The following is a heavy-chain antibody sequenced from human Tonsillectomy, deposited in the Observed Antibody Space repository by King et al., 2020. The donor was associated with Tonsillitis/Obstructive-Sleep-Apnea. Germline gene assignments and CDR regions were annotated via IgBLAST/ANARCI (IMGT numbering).Heavy chain of an antibody. CDR2: INPSGGST. CDR3: ARDGQIGVVVPAASIQH. Sequence: QLVQSGAEVKKPGASVKVSCKASGYTFTSYYMHWVRQAPGQGLEWMGIINPSGGSTSYAQKFQGRVTMTRDTSTSTVYMELSSLRSEDTAVYYCARDGQIGVVVPAASIQHWGQGTLVTVSS. J-gene: IGHJ1*01. V-gene: IGHV1-46*01. CDR1: GYTFTSYY. D-gene: IGHD2-2*01.